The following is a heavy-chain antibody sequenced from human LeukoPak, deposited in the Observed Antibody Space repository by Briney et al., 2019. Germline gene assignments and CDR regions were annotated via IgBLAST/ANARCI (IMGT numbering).Heavy chain of an antibody. J-gene: IGHJ6*02. CDR2: ISAYNGNT. CDR3: AKLDIVVVPAAPGRYYYGMDV. Sequence: ASVKVSCKASGGTFSSYAISWVRQAPGQGLEWMGWISAYNGNTNYAQKLQGRVTMTTDTSTSTAYMELRSLRSDDTAVYYCAKLDIVVVPAAPGRYYYGMDVWGQGTTVTVSS. CDR1: GGTFSSYA. D-gene: IGHD2-2*03. V-gene: IGHV1-18*01.